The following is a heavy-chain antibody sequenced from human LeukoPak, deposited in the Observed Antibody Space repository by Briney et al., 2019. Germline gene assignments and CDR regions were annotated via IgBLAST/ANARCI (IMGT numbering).Heavy chain of an antibody. V-gene: IGHV3-30*04. Sequence: GGSLRLSCAASGFTFSSYAMHWGRQAPGKGLEWVAVISYDGSNKYYADSVKGRFTISRDNSKNTLYLQMNSLRAEDTAVYYCARDIAVAGTYDYWGQGTLVTVSS. CDR2: ISYDGSNK. J-gene: IGHJ4*02. D-gene: IGHD6-19*01. CDR3: ARDIAVAGTYDY. CDR1: GFTFSSYA.